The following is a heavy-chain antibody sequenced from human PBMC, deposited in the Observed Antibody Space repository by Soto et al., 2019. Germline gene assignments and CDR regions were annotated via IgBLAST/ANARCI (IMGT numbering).Heavy chain of an antibody. Sequence: PSETLPLTCAVSSGSIGSSYWCSWVRQPPGKGLEWIGEIHHSGSTNYNPSLKSRVTMSVDKSKNQFSLKLSSVTAADTAVYYCARSNWNYVRTLDYWGQGTLVTVSS. CDR1: SGSIGSSYW. CDR2: IHHSGST. J-gene: IGHJ4*02. V-gene: IGHV4-4*02. D-gene: IGHD1-7*01. CDR3: ARSNWNYVRTLDY.